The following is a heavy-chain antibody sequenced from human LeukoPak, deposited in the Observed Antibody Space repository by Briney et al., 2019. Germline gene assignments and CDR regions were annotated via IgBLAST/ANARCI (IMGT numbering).Heavy chain of an antibody. CDR3: AKDRAVAATVYYFDY. CDR1: GFTFSSYA. CDR2: ISGSGGST. J-gene: IGHJ4*02. V-gene: IGHV3-23*01. D-gene: IGHD2-15*01. Sequence: PGGSLRLSCAASGFTFSSYAMSWVRQAPGKGLEWVSAISGSGGSTYYADSVKGRFTISRDNSKNTLYLRMNSLRAEDTAVYYCAKDRAVAATVYYFDYWGQGTLVTVSS.